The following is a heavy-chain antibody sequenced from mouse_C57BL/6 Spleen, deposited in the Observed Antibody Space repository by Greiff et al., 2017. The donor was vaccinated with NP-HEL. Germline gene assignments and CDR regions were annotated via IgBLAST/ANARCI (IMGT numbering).Heavy chain of an antibody. CDR2: IRSQSSNYAT. J-gene: IGHJ3*01. CDR3: VRERDYDGN. Sequence: EVQLVESGGGLVQPKGSLKLSCAASGFTFNTYAMHWVRPAPGKGLEWVARIRSQSSNYATYYADSVKDRFTISRDDSQSMLYLQMNNLKTEDTAMYYCVRERDYDGNWGQGTLVTVSA. V-gene: IGHV10-3*01. CDR1: GFTFNTYA. D-gene: IGHD2-4*01.